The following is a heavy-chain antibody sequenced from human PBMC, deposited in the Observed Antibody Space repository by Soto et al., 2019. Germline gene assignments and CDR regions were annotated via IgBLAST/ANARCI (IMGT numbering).Heavy chain of an antibody. Sequence: QVQLQESGPGLVKPSQTLSLTCTVSGGSISSGGYYWSWIRQHPGKGLEWIGYIYYSGSTYYNPSLKSRVTISVDTSKTQFSLKLSSVTAADTAVYYCVRDAAAASYYYYGMEVWGQGTTVTVSS. D-gene: IGHD6-13*01. CDR3: VRDAAAASYYYYGMEV. CDR1: GGSISSGGYY. V-gene: IGHV4-31*03. J-gene: IGHJ6*02. CDR2: IYYSGST.